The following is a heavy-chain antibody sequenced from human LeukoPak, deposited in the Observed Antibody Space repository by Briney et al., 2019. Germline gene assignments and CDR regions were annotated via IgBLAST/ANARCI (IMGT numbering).Heavy chain of an antibody. CDR1: GYTFTGYY. CDR3: ARPLGSQGSYPLYNY. CDR2: INPNGGGT. J-gene: IGHJ4*02. Sequence: ASVKVSCKASGYTFTGYYMHWVRQAPGQGLEWMGWINPNGGGTNYAQKFQGRVTMTRDTSISTAYMELSRLRSDDTAVYYCARPLGSQGSYPLYNYWGQGTLVTVSS. V-gene: IGHV1-2*02. D-gene: IGHD3-16*01.